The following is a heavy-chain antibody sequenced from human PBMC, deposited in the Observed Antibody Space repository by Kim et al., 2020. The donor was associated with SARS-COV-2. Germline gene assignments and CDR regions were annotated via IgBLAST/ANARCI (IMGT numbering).Heavy chain of an antibody. Sequence: SETLSLTCAVYGGSFSGYYWSWIRQPPGKGLEWIGEINHSGSTNYNPSLKSRVTISVDTSKNQFSLKLSSVTAADTAVYYCARGARAGRKTAAGLKNWFDPWGQGTLVTVSS. V-gene: IGHV4-34*01. CDR1: GGSFSGYY. D-gene: IGHD6-13*01. CDR3: ARGARAGRKTAAGLKNWFDP. J-gene: IGHJ5*02. CDR2: INHSGST.